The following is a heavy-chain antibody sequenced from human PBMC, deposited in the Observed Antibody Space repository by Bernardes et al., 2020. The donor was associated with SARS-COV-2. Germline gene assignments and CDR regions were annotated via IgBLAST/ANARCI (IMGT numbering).Heavy chain of an antibody. J-gene: IGHJ4*02. CDR3: ARVDFSNLYYFDY. V-gene: IGHV3-21*06. CDR1: GFTFRSST. Sequence: WGSLRLSCAASGFTFRSSTMNWVRQAPGQGLEWISSISTSSSYISYSDSVRGRFTISRDNAKNSVSLQMNSLRAEDTAVYYCARVDFSNLYYFDYWGQGTPVTVSS. D-gene: IGHD4-4*01. CDR2: ISTSSSYI.